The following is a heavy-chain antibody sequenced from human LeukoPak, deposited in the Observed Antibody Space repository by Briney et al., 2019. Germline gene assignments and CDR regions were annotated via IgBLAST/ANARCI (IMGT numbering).Heavy chain of an antibody. J-gene: IGHJ4*02. CDR2: IHSDGNT. Sequence: PGGSLRLSCAASGFNVSSNYMSWVRQAPGKGLEWVSVIHSDGNTYYADSVKGTFTISRDITKNTLSLQMNNLRAEDTAMYYCARERGLDVTNSAYYFDYWGQGTLVTVSS. D-gene: IGHD4-23*01. V-gene: IGHV3-66*01. CDR3: ARERGLDVTNSAYYFDY. CDR1: GFNVSSNY.